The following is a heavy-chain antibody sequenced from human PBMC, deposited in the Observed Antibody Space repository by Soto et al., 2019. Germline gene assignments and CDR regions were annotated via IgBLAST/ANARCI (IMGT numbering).Heavy chain of an antibody. Sequence: ETLSLTCTVSGGSISNYYWTWIRQSPGKALEWIGSIRSQIDGGKKDYAGNVKGRLNISRDDSKNKLYMKMKRLKIEDTAVYYCTKVAYGEYVSDYWGQGTLVTVSS. J-gene: IGHJ4*02. CDR1: GGSISNYY. CDR3: TKVAYGEYVSDY. D-gene: IGHD4-17*01. V-gene: IGHV3-15*07. CDR2: IRSQIDGGKK.